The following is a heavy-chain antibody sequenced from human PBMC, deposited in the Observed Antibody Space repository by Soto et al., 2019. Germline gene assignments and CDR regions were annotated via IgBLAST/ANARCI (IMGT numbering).Heavy chain of an antibody. CDR2: IYSGGGI. CDR3: ATRMTTAPY. CDR1: LFIVSDNY. J-gene: IGHJ4*02. V-gene: IGHV3-66*01. D-gene: IGHD4-17*01. Sequence: EVRLVQSGGGLVQPGGSLRLSCAASLFIVSDNYMSWVRQAPGKGLEWVSLIYSGGGIDYAESVKGRFTISRDNSKNTLYLQMHSLTAEDTGIYYFATRMTTAPYWGPGPVVTVSS.